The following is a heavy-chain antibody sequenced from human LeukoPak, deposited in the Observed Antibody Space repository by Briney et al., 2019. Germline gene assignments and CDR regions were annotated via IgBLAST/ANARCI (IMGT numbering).Heavy chain of an antibody. CDR3: ASLRYGDYGMDV. CDR2: IYYSWST. Sequence: SETLSLTCTVSGGSISSYYWSWIRQPPGKGLEWIGYIYYSWSTNYNPSLKSRVTISVDTSKNQFSLKLSSVTAADTAVYYCASLRYGDYGMDVWGQGTTVTVSS. CDR1: GGSISSYY. D-gene: IGHD4-17*01. J-gene: IGHJ6*02. V-gene: IGHV4-59*01.